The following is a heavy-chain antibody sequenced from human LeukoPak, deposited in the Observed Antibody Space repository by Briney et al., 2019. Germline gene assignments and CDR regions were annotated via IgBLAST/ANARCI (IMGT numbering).Heavy chain of an antibody. J-gene: IGHJ4*02. CDR1: GDSISGYY. CDR2: VYYSGAT. V-gene: IGHV4-59*01. D-gene: IGHD2/OR15-2a*01. CDR3: AKYGNYLVD. Sequence: PSETLSLTCTVSGDSISGYYWSWIRQPPGNGLEYIGYVYYSGATNSNPSLKSRVTISLDTSKNQFSLKLNSVTAADTAVYYCAKYGNYLVDWGQGTLVTVSS.